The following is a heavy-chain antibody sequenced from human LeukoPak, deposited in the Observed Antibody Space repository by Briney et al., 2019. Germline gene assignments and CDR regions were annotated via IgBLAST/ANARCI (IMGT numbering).Heavy chain of an antibody. V-gene: IGHV3-30*19. CDR1: GLTFTNYG. CDR2: ISYDGSNK. Sequence: GSLRLSCVASGLTFTNYGFHWVRQAPGKGLEWVAVISYDGSNKYYADSVKGRFTISRDNSKNTLYLQMNSLRAEDTAVYHCARSSALWFGELDFDYWGQGTLVTVSS. J-gene: IGHJ4*02. D-gene: IGHD3-10*01. CDR3: ARSSALWFGELDFDY.